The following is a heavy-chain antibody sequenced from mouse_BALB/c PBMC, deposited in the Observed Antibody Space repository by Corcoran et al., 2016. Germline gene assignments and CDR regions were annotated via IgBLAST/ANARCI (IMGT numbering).Heavy chain of an antibody. CDR1: GYTFTSYV. V-gene: IGHV1S136*01. CDR3: AREVPGGYPFDY. CDR2: IYPYNDDT. J-gene: IGHJ2*01. D-gene: IGHD2-2*01. Sequence: EVQLQQSGPELVKPGASVKMSCKASGYTFTSYVMHWVKQKPGQGLEWIGYIYPYNDDTKYNDEFKGKATLTSDKSSSTAYMELRSLTSEDSAVYYCAREVPGGYPFDYWGQGTTLTVSS.